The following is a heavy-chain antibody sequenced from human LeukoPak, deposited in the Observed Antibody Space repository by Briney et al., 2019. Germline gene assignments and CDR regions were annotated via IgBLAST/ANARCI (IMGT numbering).Heavy chain of an antibody. Sequence: PSETLSLTCTVSGGSISSYYWSWIRQPAGKGLEWIGEINHSGSTNYNPSLKSRVTISVDTSKNQFSLKLSSVTAADTAVYYCARNLGCSSTSCYTGWFDPWGQGTLVTVSS. CDR2: INHSGST. D-gene: IGHD2-2*02. CDR1: GGSISSYY. CDR3: ARNLGCSSTSCYTGWFDP. J-gene: IGHJ5*02. V-gene: IGHV4-34*01.